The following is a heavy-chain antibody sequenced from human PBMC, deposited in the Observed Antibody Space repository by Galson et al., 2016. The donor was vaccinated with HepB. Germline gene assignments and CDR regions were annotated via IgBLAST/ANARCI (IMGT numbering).Heavy chain of an antibody. CDR2: IYYSGIH. Sequence: SETLSLTCTVSGGSISGHYWGWIRQPPGKGLEWIGYIYYSGIHNYNPSLKSRVAISVGTSKNQFSLKLTSVTAADTALYYCARHDFWSGFDYWGQGTLVTVSS. CDR3: ARHDFWSGFDY. J-gene: IGHJ4*02. V-gene: IGHV4-59*08. D-gene: IGHD3-3*01. CDR1: GGSISGHY.